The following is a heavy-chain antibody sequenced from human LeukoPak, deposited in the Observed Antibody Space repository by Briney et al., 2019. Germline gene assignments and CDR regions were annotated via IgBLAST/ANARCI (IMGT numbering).Heavy chain of an antibody. D-gene: IGHD6-13*01. CDR2: IIPIFGTA. Sequence: SVKVSCKASGYTVTSYYMHWVRQAPGQGLEWMGGIIPIFGTANYAQKFQGRVTITADESTSTAYMELSSLRSEDTAVYYCARVSPGPGIAAAGEGDDAFDIWGQGTMVTVSS. J-gene: IGHJ3*02. CDR1: GYTVTSYY. CDR3: ARVSPGPGIAAAGEGDDAFDI. V-gene: IGHV1-69*13.